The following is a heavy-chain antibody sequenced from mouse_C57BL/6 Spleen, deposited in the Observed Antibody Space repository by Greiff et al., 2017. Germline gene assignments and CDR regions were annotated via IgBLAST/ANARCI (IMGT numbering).Heavy chain of an antibody. D-gene: IGHD1-1*01. CDR3: AREDYYYGSSPCFDY. V-gene: IGHV1-59*01. Sequence: QVQLQQPGAELVRPGTSVKLSCKASGYTFTSYWMHWVKQRPGPGLEWIGVIDPSDSYTNYNQKFKGKATLTVDTSSSTAYMQLSSLTSEDSAVYYCAREDYYYGSSPCFDYWGQGTTLTVSS. CDR1: GYTFTSYW. CDR2: IDPSDSYT. J-gene: IGHJ2*01.